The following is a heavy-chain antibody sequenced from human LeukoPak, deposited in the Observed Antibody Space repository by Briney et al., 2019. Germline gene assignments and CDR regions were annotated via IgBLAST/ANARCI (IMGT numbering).Heavy chain of an antibody. D-gene: IGHD6-13*01. J-gene: IGHJ4*02. Sequence: SQTLSLTCTVSGGSISSGGYYWSWIRQPPGKGLEWIGYIYYSGSTNYNPSLKSRVTISVDTSKNQFSLKLSSVTAADTAVYYCARGGGAAAGSGYYFDYWGQGTLVTVSS. CDR2: IYYSGST. CDR3: ARGGGAAAGSGYYFDY. V-gene: IGHV4-61*08. CDR1: GGSISSGGYY.